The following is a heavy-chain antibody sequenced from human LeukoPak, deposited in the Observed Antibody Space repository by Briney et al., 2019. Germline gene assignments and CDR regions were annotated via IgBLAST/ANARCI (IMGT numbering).Heavy chain of an antibody. CDR1: GFTFSSYE. D-gene: IGHD1-26*01. CDR3: ARDAVGGGIDY. CDR2: ISSPGSTI. Sequence: GGSLRLSCAASGFTFSSYEMNWVRQAQGKGLEWISYISSPGSTIYYADSVEGRFTISRDNSKNSLYLQMNSLRAEDTAVYYCARDAVGGGIDYWSQGTLVTVSS. V-gene: IGHV3-48*03. J-gene: IGHJ4*02.